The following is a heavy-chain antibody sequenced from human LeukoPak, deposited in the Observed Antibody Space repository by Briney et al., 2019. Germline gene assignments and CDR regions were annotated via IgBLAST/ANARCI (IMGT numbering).Heavy chain of an antibody. J-gene: IGHJ4*02. D-gene: IGHD6-25*01. V-gene: IGHV4-59*08. CDR1: GGSIIGHY. Sequence: PSGGLSVTPTEHGGSIIGHYWSWIRQPPGEGLGRIGYIYCSESTLYSPPHKRGVTISVDSSKNQFSLKLSSVTAADTAVYYCARLPYSSERGGDYWGQGTLVTVSS. CDR3: ARLPYSSERGGDY. CDR2: IYCSEST.